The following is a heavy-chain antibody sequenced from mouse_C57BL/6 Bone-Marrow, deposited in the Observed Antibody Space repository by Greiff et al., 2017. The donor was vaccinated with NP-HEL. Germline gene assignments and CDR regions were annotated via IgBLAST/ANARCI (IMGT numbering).Heavy chain of an antibody. V-gene: IGHV7-3*01. CDR3: ARYGTTDPWFAY. J-gene: IGHJ3*01. CDR1: GFTFTDYY. D-gene: IGHD1-1*01. Sequence: EVNLVESGGGLVQPGGSLSLSCAASGFTFTDYYMSWVRQPPGKALEWLGFIRNKANGYTTEYSASVKGRFTISRDNSQSILYLQMNALRAEDSATYYCARYGTTDPWFAYWGQGTLVTVSA. CDR2: IRNKANGYTT.